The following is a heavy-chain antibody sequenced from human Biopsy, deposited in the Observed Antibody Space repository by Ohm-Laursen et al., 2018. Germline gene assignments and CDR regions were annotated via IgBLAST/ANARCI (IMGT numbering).Heavy chain of an antibody. D-gene: IGHD4-11*01. V-gene: IGHV4-59*02. CDR2: IYYSVMT. Sequence: SETLSLTCTVSGDSVTKYYWSWIRQPPGKGLEWIGHIYYSVMTNYNPSLQSRVSISVDTSRNQVSPTLSSVTAADTAVYYCARDSGILNYGNFKYYHYCGMDVWGQGTKVTVSS. J-gene: IGHJ6*02. CDR1: GDSVTKYY. CDR3: ARDSGILNYGNFKYYHYCGMDV.